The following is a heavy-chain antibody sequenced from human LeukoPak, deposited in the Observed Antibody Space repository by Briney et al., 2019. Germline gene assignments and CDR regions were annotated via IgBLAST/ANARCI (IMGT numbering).Heavy chain of an antibody. CDR2: ISSSSSTI. J-gene: IGHJ4*02. V-gene: IGHV3-48*01. CDR1: GFTFSSYS. Sequence: GGSLRLSCAASGFTFSSYSMNWVRQAPGKGLEWVSYISSSSSTIYYADSVKGRFTISRDNAKNSLYLQMNSLRAEDTAVHYCARGMTTVTTDYWGQGTLVTVSS. CDR3: ARGMTTVTTDY. D-gene: IGHD4-17*01.